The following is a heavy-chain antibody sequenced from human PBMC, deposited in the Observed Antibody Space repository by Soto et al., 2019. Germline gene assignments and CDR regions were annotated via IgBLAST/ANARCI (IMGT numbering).Heavy chain of an antibody. CDR3: SRDITVTPVY. Sequence: HPGGSLRLSCVASGFTFDDYAMHWVRQAPGKGLEWVSGITWSGGTRDYADSVKGRFTVSRDNTRNTLYLEMRSLRAEDTAVYYCSRDITVTPVYWGQGTLVTVSS. CDR1: GFTFDDYA. CDR2: ITWSGGTR. D-gene: IGHD4-17*01. V-gene: IGHV3-9*01. J-gene: IGHJ4*02.